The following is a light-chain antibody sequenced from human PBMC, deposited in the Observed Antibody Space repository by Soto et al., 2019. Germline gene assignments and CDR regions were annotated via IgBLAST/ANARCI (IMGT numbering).Light chain of an antibody. Sequence: DIQMTQSPSSLSASVGDRVTITCQACQDISNYLNWYQQKPGKAPKLLIYDASNLETGVPSRFSGSGSGTDFTFTISSLQPEDIATYYCQHYDNLPPYTFGQGTKLEI. CDR2: DAS. CDR1: QDISNY. CDR3: QHYDNLPPYT. J-gene: IGKJ2*01. V-gene: IGKV1-33*01.